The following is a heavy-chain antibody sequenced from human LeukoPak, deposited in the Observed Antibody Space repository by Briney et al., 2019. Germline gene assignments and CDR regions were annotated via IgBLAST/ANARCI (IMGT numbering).Heavy chain of an antibody. CDR1: GFTFSNAY. V-gene: IGHV3-15*01. CDR3: TTDAGYSSRWYNY. D-gene: IGHD6-13*01. CDR2: IKSKTDGGTT. Sequence: GGSLRLSYAASGFTFSNAYMSWVRQAPGKGLEWVGRIKSKTDGGTTDYAAPVKGRFTISRDDSKNTLYLQMNSLKTEDTAVYYCTTDAGYSSRWYNYWGQGTLVTVSS. J-gene: IGHJ4*02.